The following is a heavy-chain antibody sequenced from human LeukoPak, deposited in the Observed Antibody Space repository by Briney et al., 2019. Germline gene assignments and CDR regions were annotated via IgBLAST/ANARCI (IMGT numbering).Heavy chain of an antibody. CDR2: ISGSGGSP. J-gene: IGHJ4*02. D-gene: IGHD2-2*02. Sequence: GGSLRLSCVASGFTFSSYAMSWVRQAPGKGPEWVSTISGSGGSPYYAGSVKGRLTISRDNSKDTMYLRIKSLRAEDTAVYYCARHKYQLLYFLDYWGQGTLVTVSS. CDR3: ARHKYQLLYFLDY. CDR1: GFTFSSYA. V-gene: IGHV3-23*01.